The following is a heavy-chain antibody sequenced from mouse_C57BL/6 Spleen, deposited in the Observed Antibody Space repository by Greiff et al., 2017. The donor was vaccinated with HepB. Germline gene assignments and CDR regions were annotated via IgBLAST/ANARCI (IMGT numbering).Heavy chain of an antibody. CDR1: GYTFTSYW. CDR2: IDPSDSYT. V-gene: IGHV1-59*01. J-gene: IGHJ1*03. D-gene: IGHD1-1*01. Sequence: VQLQQPGAELVRPGTSVKLSCKASGYTFTSYWMHWVKQRPGQGLEWIGVIDPSDSYTNYNQKFKGKATLTVDTSSSTAYMQLSSLTSEDSAVYYCAMHYYGSSDWYFDVWGTGTTVTVSS. CDR3: AMHYYGSSDWYFDV.